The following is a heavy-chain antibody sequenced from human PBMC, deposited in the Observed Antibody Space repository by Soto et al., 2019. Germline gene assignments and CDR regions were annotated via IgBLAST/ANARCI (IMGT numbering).Heavy chain of an antibody. Sequence: QEQLQQWGAGLLRPSETLSLTCAVYVGSFSGYYWSWIRQPPGKGLEWIGEINHGGRTNYNPALKSRVTISVDTSKNQFYLLLSSLTAAYTAVYYCAIYCKNGSCYGGVFDIWGQGTMVTVSS. CDR1: VGSFSGYY. V-gene: IGHV4-34*01. D-gene: IGHD2-15*01. J-gene: IGHJ3*02. CDR3: AIYCKNGSCYGGVFDI. CDR2: INHGGRT.